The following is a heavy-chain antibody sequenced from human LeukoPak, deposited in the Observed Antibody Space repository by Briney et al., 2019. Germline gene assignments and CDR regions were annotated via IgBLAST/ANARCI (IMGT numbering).Heavy chain of an antibody. V-gene: IGHV4-4*07. J-gene: IGHJ5*02. Sequence: PSETLSLTCTVSGGSMSSYYWSWIRQPAGKGLEWIGRIYSTGSTNYNPSLKSRVTMSVDASKNQFSLRLSSVTAADTAVYYCARGHQLYGSPWDWFDPWGQGMLVTVSS. CDR3: ARGHQLYGSPWDWFDP. CDR1: GGSMSSYY. D-gene: IGHD3-10*01. CDR2: IYSTGST.